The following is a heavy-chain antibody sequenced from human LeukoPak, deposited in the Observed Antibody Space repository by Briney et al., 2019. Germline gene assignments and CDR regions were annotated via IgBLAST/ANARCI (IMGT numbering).Heavy chain of an antibody. J-gene: IGHJ4*02. Sequence: GGSLRLSCAASGVTFSSYWMHWVRQAPGKGLGWVSRINSDGSSTNYADSVKGRFTISRDNAKNTLYLQMNSLRAEDTAVYYCARGGGNDYGDYWGQGTLVTVSS. V-gene: IGHV3-74*01. CDR2: INSDGSST. CDR1: GVTFSSYW. CDR3: ARGGGNDYGDY.